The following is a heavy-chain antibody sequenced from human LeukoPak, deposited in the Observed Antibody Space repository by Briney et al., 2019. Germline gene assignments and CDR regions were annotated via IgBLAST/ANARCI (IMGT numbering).Heavy chain of an antibody. Sequence: GGSLRLSCAASGFTFSNFWMTWVCQAPGKGLEWVANIKEDGSEKYYEDSVKGRFTISRDNVKNSLYLQMNSLRAEDTAVYYCVRDVGWFQFDYWGQGTLVTVSS. D-gene: IGHD2-15*01. J-gene: IGHJ4*02. CDR2: IKEDGSEK. CDR3: VRDVGWFQFDY. CDR1: GFTFSNFW. V-gene: IGHV3-7*03.